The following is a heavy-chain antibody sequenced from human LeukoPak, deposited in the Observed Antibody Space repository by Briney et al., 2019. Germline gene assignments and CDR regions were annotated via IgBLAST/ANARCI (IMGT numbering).Heavy chain of an antibody. Sequence: GASVKVSCKASGYTFTSYYMHWVRQAPGQGLEWMGWINPNSGGTNYAQKFQGRVTMTRDTSISTAYMELSRLRSDDTAVYYCARDDTVTTCLDYWGQGTLVTVSS. D-gene: IGHD4-17*01. CDR1: GYTFTSYY. CDR3: ARDDTVTTCLDY. CDR2: INPNSGGT. J-gene: IGHJ4*02. V-gene: IGHV1-2*02.